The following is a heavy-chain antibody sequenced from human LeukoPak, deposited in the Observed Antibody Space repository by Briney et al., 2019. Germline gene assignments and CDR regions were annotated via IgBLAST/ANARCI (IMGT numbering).Heavy chain of an antibody. CDR3: ARGLTMVRGVIPLDY. Sequence: GGSLRLSCAASGFTFSSYAMSWIRQAPGKGLEWVSYISSSGSTIYYADSVKGRFTISRDNAKNSLYLQMNSLRAEDTAVYYCARGLTMVRGVIPLDYWGQGTLVTVSS. CDR2: ISSSGSTI. D-gene: IGHD3-10*01. V-gene: IGHV3-11*01. CDR1: GFTFSSYA. J-gene: IGHJ4*02.